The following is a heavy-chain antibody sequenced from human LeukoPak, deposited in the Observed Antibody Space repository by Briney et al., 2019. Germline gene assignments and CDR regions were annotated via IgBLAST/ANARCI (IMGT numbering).Heavy chain of an antibody. CDR2: MNPNSGNT. J-gene: IGHJ6*03. Sequence: ASVKVSCKASGYTFTSYGINWVRQATGQGLEWMGWMNPNSGNTGYAQKFQGRVTMTRNTSISTAYMELSSLRSEDTAVYYCARGYGYGDLYYYYYYMDVWGKGTTVTISS. CDR1: GYTFTSYG. D-gene: IGHD4-17*01. CDR3: ARGYGYGDLYYYYYYMDV. V-gene: IGHV1-8*02.